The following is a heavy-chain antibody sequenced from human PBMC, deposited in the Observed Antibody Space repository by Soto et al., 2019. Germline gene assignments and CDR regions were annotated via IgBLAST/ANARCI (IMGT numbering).Heavy chain of an antibody. CDR2: IIPLFGTT. Sequence: SVKFSCKASGGTFRSFAFSWVRQAPGHGLEWMGGIIPLFGTTNYAQRFQGSVTITADESTSTAYMELSSLKSEDTAIYYCAKDTDHAYDFWGQGTLVTVSS. D-gene: IGHD3-16*01. CDR1: GGTFRSFA. V-gene: IGHV1-69*13. CDR3: AKDTDHAYDF. J-gene: IGHJ4*02.